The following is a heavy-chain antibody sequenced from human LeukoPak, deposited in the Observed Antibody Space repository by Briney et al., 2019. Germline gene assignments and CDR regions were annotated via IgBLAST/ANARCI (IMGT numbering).Heavy chain of an antibody. V-gene: IGHV3-33*01. CDR1: GFTFSSYG. CDR3: ARVAPHPPRVRYCSGGSCYEPTYYYGMDV. J-gene: IGHJ6*02. CDR2: IWYDGSNK. Sequence: PGGSLRLSCAASGFTFSSYGMHWVRQAPGKGLEWVAVIWYDGSNKYYADSVKGRFTISRDNSKNTLYLQMNSLRAEDTAVYYCARVAPHPPRVRYCSGGSCYEPTYYYGMDVWGQGTTVTVSS. D-gene: IGHD2-15*01.